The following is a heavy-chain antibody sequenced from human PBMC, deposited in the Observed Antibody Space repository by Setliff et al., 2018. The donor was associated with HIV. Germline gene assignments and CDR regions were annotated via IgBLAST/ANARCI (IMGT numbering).Heavy chain of an antibody. D-gene: IGHD1-1*01. Sequence: PSETLSLTCSVSGDSISSGSYFWGWIRQTPGKGLEWIGSIYYTGFAYYNPSLKSRVTISLDTSKTHFFLNLTSVTDADTAVYFFTREGRGDPAMATTRIDYWGQGKLVTVSS. CDR3: TREGRGDPAMATTRIDY. V-gene: IGHV4-39*02. J-gene: IGHJ4*02. CDR1: GDSISSGSYF. CDR2: IYYTGFA.